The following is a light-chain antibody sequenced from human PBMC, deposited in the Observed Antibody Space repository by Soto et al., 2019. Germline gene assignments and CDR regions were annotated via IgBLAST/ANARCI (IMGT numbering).Light chain of an antibody. CDR2: DVS. Sequence: QSALTQPASVSGSPGQSITISCTGTSSDVGGYNYVSWYQQYPGKAPKLMIYDVSNRPSGVSNRFSGSKSGNTASLTISGLQAEDEADYYCNSYTSSTASGIFGTGTKLTVL. CDR1: SSDVGGYNY. V-gene: IGLV2-14*01. J-gene: IGLJ1*01. CDR3: NSYTSSTASGI.